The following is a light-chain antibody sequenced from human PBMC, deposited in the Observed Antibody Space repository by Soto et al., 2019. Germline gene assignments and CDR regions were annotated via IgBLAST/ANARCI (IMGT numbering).Light chain of an antibody. V-gene: IGKV3-20*01. Sequence: EIVLAQSPGTLSLSPGERATLSCGASQSVSSNYLTWYQQKPGQAPRLLIYGASSRATGIPDRFSGSGSGTDFTLAISRLEPEDFGVYYCQQYGSSPFTFGPGTKVDIK. J-gene: IGKJ3*01. CDR1: QSVSSNY. CDR2: GAS. CDR3: QQYGSSPFT.